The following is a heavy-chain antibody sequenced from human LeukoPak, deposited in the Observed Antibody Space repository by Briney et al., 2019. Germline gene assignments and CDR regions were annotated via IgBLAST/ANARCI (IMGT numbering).Heavy chain of an antibody. Sequence: GGSLRLSCAASGFTFNDYGMSWVRQAPGKGLEWVSFIYTTGNTHNSDSVKGRFTISRDSSKNTLYLQMNSLRAEDTAVYYCARDKVVGPSNFDYWGQGTLVTVSS. V-gene: IGHV3-66*01. CDR2: IYTTGNT. CDR3: ARDKVVGPSNFDY. CDR1: GFTFNDYG. J-gene: IGHJ4*02. D-gene: IGHD1-26*01.